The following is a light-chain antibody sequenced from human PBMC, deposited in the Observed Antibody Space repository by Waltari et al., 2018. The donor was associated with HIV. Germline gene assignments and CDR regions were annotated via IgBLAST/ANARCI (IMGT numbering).Light chain of an antibody. J-gene: IGKJ3*01. V-gene: IGKV1-39*01. CDR2: DAS. Sequence: DIQMSQSPYPLSASVGDSVTITCRASQPVTNKVNWYQQKPGKAPKLLIYDASTLQGGVPSRFRGGGSGTHFTLTITSVQPDDYATDFCQQSYSYPLTFGPGTKVDV. CDR1: QPVTNK. CDR3: QQSYSYPLT.